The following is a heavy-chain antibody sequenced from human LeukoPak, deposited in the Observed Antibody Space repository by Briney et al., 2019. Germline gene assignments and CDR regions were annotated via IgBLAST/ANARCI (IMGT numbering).Heavy chain of an antibody. Sequence: GGSLRLSCAASGFTFSSYWMSWLRQAPGKGLEWVAKIKQDGSQKYYLDSVKGRFTISRDNAKNSLYLQMNSLRAEDTAVYYCARDDRSGGSALDYWGQGTLVTVSS. J-gene: IGHJ4*02. V-gene: IGHV3-7*01. CDR3: ARDDRSGGSALDY. D-gene: IGHD2-15*01. CDR2: IKQDGSQK. CDR1: GFTFSSYW.